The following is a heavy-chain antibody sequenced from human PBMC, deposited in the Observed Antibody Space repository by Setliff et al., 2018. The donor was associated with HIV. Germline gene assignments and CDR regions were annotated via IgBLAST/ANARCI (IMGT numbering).Heavy chain of an antibody. CDR2: IFPGDSKM. CDR1: GYSFPSYW. V-gene: IGHV5-51*01. Sequence: GESLKISCKGSGYSFPSYWIAWVRQKPGKGLEWMGIIFPGDSKMHSSPSFQGRVTLSVDKSISTAYLQWSSLQTSDSGMYYCARGVAALTASFDYWGQGSLVTVSS. J-gene: IGHJ4*02. CDR3: ARGVAALTASFDY. D-gene: IGHD2-21*02.